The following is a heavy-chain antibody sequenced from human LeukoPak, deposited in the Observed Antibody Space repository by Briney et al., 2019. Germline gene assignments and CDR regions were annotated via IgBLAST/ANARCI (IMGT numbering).Heavy chain of an antibody. Sequence: LGGSLRLSCAASGFTFRSYAMNWVRQAPGKGLEWVSYMSSDSSFINYADSVKGRFTISRDNAKNSLFLQMDSPRADDTAVYYCARGEVATTYYYGMDVWGQGTTVTVSS. CDR2: MSSDSSFI. CDR3: ARGEVATTYYYGMDV. D-gene: IGHD5-12*01. J-gene: IGHJ6*02. CDR1: GFTFRSYA. V-gene: IGHV3-21*06.